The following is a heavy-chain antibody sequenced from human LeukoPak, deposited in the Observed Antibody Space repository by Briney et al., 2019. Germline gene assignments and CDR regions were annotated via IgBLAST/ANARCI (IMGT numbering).Heavy chain of an antibody. J-gene: IGHJ5*02. CDR1: GFTFSSYA. Sequence: GGSLRLSCAASGFTFSSYAMSWVRQAPGKGLEWVSAISGSGGSTYYADSVKGRFTISRDNSKNTLYLQMNSLRAEDTAVYYCAKRRTYYYGSGSYGWFDPWGQGTLVTVSS. V-gene: IGHV3-23*01. D-gene: IGHD3-10*01. CDR2: ISGSGGST. CDR3: AKRRTYYYGSGSYGWFDP.